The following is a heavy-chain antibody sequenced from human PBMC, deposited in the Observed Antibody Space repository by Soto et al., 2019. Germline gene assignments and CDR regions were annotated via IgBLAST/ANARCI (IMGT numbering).Heavy chain of an antibody. V-gene: IGHV3-21*01. CDR1: GFTFSSYS. CDR3: ARASTTLFAVVLPFDY. CDR2: ISSSSSYI. Sequence: GGSLRLSCAASGFTFSSYSMNWVRQAPGKGLEWVSSISSSSSYIYYADSVKGPFTISRDNAKNSLYLQMNSLRAEDTAVYYCARASTTLFAVVLPFDYWGQGTLVTVSS. J-gene: IGHJ4*02. D-gene: IGHD3-3*01.